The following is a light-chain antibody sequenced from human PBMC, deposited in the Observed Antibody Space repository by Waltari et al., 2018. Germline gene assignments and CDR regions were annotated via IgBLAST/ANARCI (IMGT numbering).Light chain of an antibody. CDR1: QIIGTN. V-gene: IGKV1-39*01. CDR3: QQSYSTLRT. CDR2: GAS. Sequence: TITCRASQIIGTNLNWYQQKPGKAPKLLIYGASNLQNGVPSRFSGSGSGTDFTLTISSLQPEDFATYSCQQSYSTLRTFGQGTKVEIK. J-gene: IGKJ1*01.